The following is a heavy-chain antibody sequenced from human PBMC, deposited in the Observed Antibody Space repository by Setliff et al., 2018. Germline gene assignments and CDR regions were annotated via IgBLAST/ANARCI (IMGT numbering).Heavy chain of an antibody. CDR2: TIPMFGTR. V-gene: IGHV1-69*05. J-gene: IGHJ6*03. CDR3: VREGVDSRSSTDYRYYMDV. CDR1: GDTFRSYG. D-gene: IGHD3-22*01. Sequence: SVKVSCKASGDTFRSYGISWVRQAPGQGLEWMGGTIPMFGTRNYARKFQGRVTIITDESTSTAYMQLTSLGSEDTAVYYCVREGVDSRSSTDYRYYMDVWGKGTTVTVSS.